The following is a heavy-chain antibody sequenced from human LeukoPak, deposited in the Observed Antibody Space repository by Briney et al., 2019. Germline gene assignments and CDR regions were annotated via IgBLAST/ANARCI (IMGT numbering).Heavy chain of an antibody. CDR2: INHSGST. CDR3: ARVEMATISKYYYYYYYMDV. V-gene: IGHV4-34*01. J-gene: IGHJ6*03. D-gene: IGHD5-24*01. CDR1: GGSFSGYY. Sequence: SETLSLTCAVYGGSFSGYYWSWIRQPPGKGLEWIGEINHSGSTNYNPSLKSRVTISVDTSKNQFSLKLSSVTAADTAVYYCARVEMATISKYYYYYYYMDVWGKGTTVTVSS.